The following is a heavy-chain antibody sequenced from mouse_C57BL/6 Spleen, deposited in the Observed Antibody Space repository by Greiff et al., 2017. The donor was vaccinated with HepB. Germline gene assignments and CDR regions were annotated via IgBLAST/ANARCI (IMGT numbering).Heavy chain of an antibody. CDR1: GFTFSSYA. Sequence: EVKLVESGGGLVKPGGSLKLSCAASGFTFSSYAMSWVRQTPEKRLEWVATISDGGSYTYYPDNVKGRFTISRDNAKNNLYLQMSNLKSEDTAMYYCARDQVSSYFDYWGQGTTLTVSS. J-gene: IGHJ2*01. CDR3: ARDQVSSYFDY. CDR2: ISDGGSYT. V-gene: IGHV5-4*01. D-gene: IGHD6-2*01.